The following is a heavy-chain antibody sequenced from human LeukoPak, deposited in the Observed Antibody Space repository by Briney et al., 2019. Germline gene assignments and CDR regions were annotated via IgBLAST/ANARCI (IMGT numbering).Heavy chain of an antibody. V-gene: IGHV3-23*01. CDR3: AKDKYYDFWSGYYKSSYFDY. CDR1: GFTFSSYA. Sequence: GGSLRLSCAASGFTFSSYARRWVRQAPGKGLEWVSAISGSGGSTYYADSVKGRFTISRDNSKNTLYLQMNSLRAEDTAVYYCAKDKYYDFWSGYYKSSYFDYWGQGTLVTVSS. J-gene: IGHJ4*02. CDR2: ISGSGGST. D-gene: IGHD3-3*01.